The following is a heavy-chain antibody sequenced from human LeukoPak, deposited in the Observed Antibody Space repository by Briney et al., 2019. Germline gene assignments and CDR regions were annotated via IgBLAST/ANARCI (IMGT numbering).Heavy chain of an antibody. D-gene: IGHD1-26*01. CDR2: IIPIFGTA. Sequence: SVKVSCKASGGTFSSYAISWVRQAPGQGLEWMGGIIPIFGTANYVQKFQGRVTITTDESTSTAYMELSSLRSEDTAVYYCAREIVGATREGFFDYWGQGTLVTVSS. J-gene: IGHJ4*02. CDR3: AREIVGATREGFFDY. CDR1: GGTFSSYA. V-gene: IGHV1-69*05.